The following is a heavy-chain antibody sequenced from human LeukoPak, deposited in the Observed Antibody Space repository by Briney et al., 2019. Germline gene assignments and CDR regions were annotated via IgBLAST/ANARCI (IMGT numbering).Heavy chain of an antibody. V-gene: IGHV1-69*04. CDR1: GGTFSSYA. D-gene: IGHD5-12*01. Sequence: SVKVSCKASGGTFSSYAISWVRQAPGQGLEWMGRIIPILGIANYAQKFQGRVTITADKSTCTAYMELSSLRSEDTAVYYCASMSIVATEFDYWGQGTLVTVSS. CDR2: IIPILGIA. CDR3: ASMSIVATEFDY. J-gene: IGHJ4*02.